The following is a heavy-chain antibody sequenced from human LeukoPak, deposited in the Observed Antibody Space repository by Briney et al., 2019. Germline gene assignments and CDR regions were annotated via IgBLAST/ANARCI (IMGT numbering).Heavy chain of an antibody. CDR3: ARGGVAVAGTSYYYYYGMDV. CDR1: GGSISSYY. V-gene: IGHV4-4*07. J-gene: IGHJ6*02. D-gene: IGHD6-19*01. Sequence: SETLSLTCTVSGGSISSYYWSWIRQPAGKGLEWIGRIYTSGSTNYNPSLKSRVTMSVDTSKNQFSLKLSSVTAADTAVYYCARGGVAVAGTSYYYYYGMDVWGQGTTVTVSS. CDR2: IYTSGST.